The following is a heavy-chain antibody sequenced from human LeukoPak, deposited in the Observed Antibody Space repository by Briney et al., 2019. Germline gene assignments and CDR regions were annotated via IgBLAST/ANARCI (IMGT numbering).Heavy chain of an antibody. J-gene: IGHJ4*02. V-gene: IGHV3-48*02. Sequence: GGSLRLSCAASGFTFSSYSMNWVRQAPGKGLEWVSHITASGTAMFYADSVKGRFTISRDNAKNSLYLQMNSLRDEDTAVYYCARANPFGGYWGQGTLVTVSS. CDR3: ARANPFGGY. CDR2: ITASGTAM. CDR1: GFTFSSYS. D-gene: IGHD3-16*01.